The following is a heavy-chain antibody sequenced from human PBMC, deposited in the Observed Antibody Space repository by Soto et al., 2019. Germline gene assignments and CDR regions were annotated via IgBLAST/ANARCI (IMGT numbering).Heavy chain of an antibody. J-gene: IGHJ4*02. CDR1: GFTFSRNG. CDR2: ISYDGSVK. Sequence: PGGSLRLSCAASGFTFSRNGMHWVRQAPGKGLEWVAVISYDGSVKFYADSVKGRFTISRDNSKNTLYLQMDSLRAEDTAMYYCSGEIATDYWGQGTLVTVSS. V-gene: IGHV3-30*03. D-gene: IGHD1-26*01. CDR3: SGEIATDY.